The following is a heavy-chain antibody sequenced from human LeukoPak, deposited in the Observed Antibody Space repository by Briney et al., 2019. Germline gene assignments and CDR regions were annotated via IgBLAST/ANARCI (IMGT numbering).Heavy chain of an antibody. CDR1: GFNFSSSW. CDR3: AKGLYSSGYYRESLDH. Sequence: PGGSLRLSCAASGFNFSSSWMNWVRQAPGRGLEWVATRNHDGSEKYCVDSLKGRFTISRENSKNSLYLQMNSLRVEDTAVYYCAKGLYSSGYYRESLDHWGQGTLVTVSS. CDR2: RNHDGSEK. D-gene: IGHD3-22*01. J-gene: IGHJ4*02. V-gene: IGHV3-7*02.